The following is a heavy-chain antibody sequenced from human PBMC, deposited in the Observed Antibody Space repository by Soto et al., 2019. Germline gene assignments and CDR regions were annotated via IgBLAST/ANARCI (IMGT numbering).Heavy chain of an antibody. J-gene: IGHJ6*03. CDR2: INHSGST. Sequence: SETLSLTCAVYGGSFSGYYWSWIRQPPGKGLEWIGEINHSGSTNYNPSPKSRVTISVDTSKNQFSLKLSSVTAADTAVYYCARAREPGGLYYYYMDVWGKGTTVTVSS. V-gene: IGHV4-34*01. CDR1: GGSFSGYY. CDR3: ARAREPGGLYYYYMDV. D-gene: IGHD1-26*01.